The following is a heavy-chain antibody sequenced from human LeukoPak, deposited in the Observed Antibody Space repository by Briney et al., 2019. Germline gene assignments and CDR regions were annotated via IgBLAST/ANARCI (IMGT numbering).Heavy chain of an antibody. J-gene: IGHJ6*03. V-gene: IGHV1-18*01. CDR3: ARKSSGWSDYYYYYMDV. D-gene: IGHD6-19*01. CDR2: VSAYKGNT. Sequence: ASVKVSCKASGYTFTSYGISWVRQAPGQGLEWMGWVSAYKGNTNYAQKLQGRVTMTTDTSTSTAYMELRSLRSDDTAVYYCARKSSGWSDYYYYYMDVWGKGTTVTASS. CDR1: GYTFTSYG.